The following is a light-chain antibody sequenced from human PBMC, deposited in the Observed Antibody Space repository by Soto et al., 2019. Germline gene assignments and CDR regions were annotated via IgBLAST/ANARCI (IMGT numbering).Light chain of an antibody. Sequence: DIQLTQSPSFLSASVGDRVTITRRASQGISSYLAWYQQKPGKAPKLLIYAASTLQSGVPSRFSGSGSGTEFTLTISSLQPEDFATYYCQQLNSYPPGVTFGQGTRLEIK. J-gene: IGKJ5*01. CDR1: QGISSY. V-gene: IGKV1-9*01. CDR3: QQLNSYPPGVT. CDR2: AAS.